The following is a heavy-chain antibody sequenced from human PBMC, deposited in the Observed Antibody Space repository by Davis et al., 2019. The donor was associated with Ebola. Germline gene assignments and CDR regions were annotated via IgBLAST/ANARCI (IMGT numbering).Heavy chain of an antibody. D-gene: IGHD1-26*01. J-gene: IGHJ3*02. CDR3: ATDLRWGAYAFDI. CDR1: GYTFTSYD. CDR2: MNPNSGNT. Sequence: ASVKVSCKASGYTFTSYDIYWVRQATGQGLEWMGWMNPNSGNTGYAQKFQGRVTMTRNTSISTAYMELSSLRSEDTAVYYCATDLRWGAYAFDIWGQGTMVTVSS. V-gene: IGHV1-8*01.